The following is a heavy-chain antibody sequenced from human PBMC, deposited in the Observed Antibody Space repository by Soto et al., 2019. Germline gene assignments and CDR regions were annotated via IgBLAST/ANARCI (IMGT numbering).Heavy chain of an antibody. CDR3: ARFKFASSSFAFDI. V-gene: IGHV4-59*08. D-gene: IGHD6-6*01. CDR1: GGSISSYY. J-gene: IGHJ3*02. Sequence: SETLSLTCTVSGGSISSYYWSWIRQPPGKGLEWIGYIYYSGNTNYNPSLKSRVTISVDTSKNQFSLKLSSVTAADTAVYYCARFKFASSSFAFDIWGQGTMVTVSS. CDR2: IYYSGNT.